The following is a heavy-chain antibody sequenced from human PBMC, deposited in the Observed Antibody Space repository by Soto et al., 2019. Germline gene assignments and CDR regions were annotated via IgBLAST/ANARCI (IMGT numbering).Heavy chain of an antibody. CDR1: GGSISSYY. J-gene: IGHJ5*02. CDR3: ARVSSSSSSLVELDP. V-gene: IGHV4-59*01. CDR2: IYYSGST. D-gene: IGHD6-6*01. Sequence: QVQLQESGPGLVKPSETLSLTCTVSGGSISSYYWCWIRQPPGKGLEWIGYIYYSGSTNYNPSLKSRVTISVDTSKNQFSLKLSSVTAADTAVYYCARVSSSSSSLVELDPWGQGTLVTVSS.